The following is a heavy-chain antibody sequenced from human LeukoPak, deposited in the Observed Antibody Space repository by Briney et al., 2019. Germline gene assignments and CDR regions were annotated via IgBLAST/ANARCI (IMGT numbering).Heavy chain of an antibody. CDR2: IGTSSSYI. J-gene: IGHJ4*02. V-gene: IGHV3-21*01. Sequence: PGGSLRLSCAASGFTFSSYSMNWVRQAPGKGLEWVSSIGTSSSYIYYADSLKGRFTISRDNAKNSLYLQMNSLRAEDTAVHYCARRATSERGHSYGLDYWGQGTLVTVSS. CDR3: ARRATSERGHSYGLDY. CDR1: GFTFSSYS. D-gene: IGHD5-18*01.